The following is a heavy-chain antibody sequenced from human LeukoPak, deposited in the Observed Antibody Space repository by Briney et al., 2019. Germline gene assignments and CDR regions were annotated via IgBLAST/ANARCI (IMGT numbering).Heavy chain of an antibody. CDR2: ISSSSSYI. CDR1: GFTFSSYS. D-gene: IGHD6-19*01. CDR3: AKDIRSSGWSKYSDY. Sequence: GGSLRLSCAASGFTFSSYSMNWVRQAPGKGLEWVSSISSSSSYIYYADSVKGRFTISRDNAKNSLYLQMNSLRADDTAVYYCAKDIRSSGWSKYSDYWGQGTLVTVSS. V-gene: IGHV3-21*01. J-gene: IGHJ4*02.